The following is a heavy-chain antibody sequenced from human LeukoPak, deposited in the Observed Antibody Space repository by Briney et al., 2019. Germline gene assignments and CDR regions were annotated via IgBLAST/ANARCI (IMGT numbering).Heavy chain of an antibody. D-gene: IGHD3-22*01. CDR2: ISSSRGYI. Sequence: GGSLSLFCAASGFTPSMYSVNWARHPRGRGLEWVSSISSSRGYIYSADSLKGRFTISRDNAKSSLYLQMNGLRAEDTAVYYCARVFYDSTTFFDYWGQGTLVTVSS. CDR1: GFTPSMYS. CDR3: ARVFYDSTTFFDY. J-gene: IGHJ4*02. V-gene: IGHV3-21*06.